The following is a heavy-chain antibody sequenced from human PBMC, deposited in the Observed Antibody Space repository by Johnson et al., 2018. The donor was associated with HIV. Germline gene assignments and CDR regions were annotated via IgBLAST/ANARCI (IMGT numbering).Heavy chain of an antibody. J-gene: IGHJ3*02. Sequence: EQLVESGGGVVQPGRSLRLSCAASGFTFSNYGMHWVRQAPGKGLEWVAIIWYDGSNKYYADSVKGRFTISRDNSKNTLYLQMNSLRAEDTAIYYCAKELSSSWTGDAFDIWGQGTMVTVSS. D-gene: IGHD6-13*01. V-gene: IGHV3-33*06. CDR3: AKELSSSWTGDAFDI. CDR1: GFTFSNYG. CDR2: IWYDGSNK.